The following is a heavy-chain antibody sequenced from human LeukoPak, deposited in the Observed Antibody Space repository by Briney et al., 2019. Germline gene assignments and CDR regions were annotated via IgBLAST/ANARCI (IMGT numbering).Heavy chain of an antibody. V-gene: IGHV3-30*02. CDR1: GFTFSSYG. CDR3: ARGPAANSGNYYVGDY. Sequence: GGSLRLSCAASGFTFSSYGMHWVRQAPGKGLEWVSFIRYDGSNKYYADSVKGRFTISRDNSKNTLYLQVNSLRDEDTAVYYCARGPAANSGNYYVGDYWGQGTLVTVSS. D-gene: IGHD1-26*01. J-gene: IGHJ4*02. CDR2: IRYDGSNK.